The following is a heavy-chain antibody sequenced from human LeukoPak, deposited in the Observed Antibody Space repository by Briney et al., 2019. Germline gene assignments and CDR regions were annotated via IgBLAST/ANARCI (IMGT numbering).Heavy chain of an antibody. CDR1: GFTFSSYW. CDR2: IKQDGSEK. CDR3: ARLSTGTAGFFEY. J-gene: IGHJ4*02. Sequence: PGGSLRLSCAASGFTFSSYWMSWVRQAPGKGLEGVANIKQDGSEKYYVDSVKGRFTISRDNAKNSLYLQMNSLRAEDTAVYYCARLSTGTAGFFEYWGQGTLVTVSS. V-gene: IGHV3-7*01. D-gene: IGHD1-1*01.